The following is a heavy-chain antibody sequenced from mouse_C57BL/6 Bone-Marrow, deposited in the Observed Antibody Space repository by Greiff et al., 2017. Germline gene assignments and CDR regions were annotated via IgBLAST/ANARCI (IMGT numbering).Heavy chain of an antibody. D-gene: IGHD4-1*01. CDR1: GYSITSGYY. Sequence: DVKLEESGPGLVKPSQSLSLTCSVTGYSITSGYYWNWIRQFPGNKLEWWGYISYAGSNNYNPSLKNRISITLDTTKNHFFLKLNSVTTEDTATYYCAKKLGPWYFGVCGTEATVTIAS. CDR3: AKKLGPWYFGV. CDR2: ISYAGSN. J-gene: IGHJ1*03. V-gene: IGHV3-6*01.